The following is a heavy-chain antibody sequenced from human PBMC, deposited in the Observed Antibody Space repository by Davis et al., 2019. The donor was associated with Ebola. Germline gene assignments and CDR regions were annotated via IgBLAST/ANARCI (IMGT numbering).Heavy chain of an antibody. CDR1: GYTFTTYY. V-gene: IGHV1-46*04. CDR3: ARGTGTGYNSGWYVY. J-gene: IGHJ4*02. D-gene: IGHD6-19*01. CDR2: INTFGGTT. Sequence: AASVKVSCKASGYTFTTYYMHWVRQAPGQGLEWMGVINTFGGTTTYAQKLQDRVTMTRDTSTSTVYMELSSLRSEDTAMYYCARGTGTGYNSGWYVYLGQGTLVTVSS.